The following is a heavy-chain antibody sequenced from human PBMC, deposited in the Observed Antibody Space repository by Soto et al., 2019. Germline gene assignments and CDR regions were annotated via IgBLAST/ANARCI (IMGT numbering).Heavy chain of an antibody. CDR2: INAGNGNT. D-gene: IGHD2-2*01. V-gene: IGHV1-3*01. CDR3: ATRGGNFCSSPTSPLFDS. Sequence: ASVKVSCKASGYTFTTYGMHWVRQAPGQRLEWMGWINAGNGNTKYSQKFQGRVTITRDTSASTAYMELSSLRSEDTAVYYCATRGGNFCSSPTSPLFDSGGRETLVPVPS. J-gene: IGHJ4*02. CDR1: GYTFTTYG.